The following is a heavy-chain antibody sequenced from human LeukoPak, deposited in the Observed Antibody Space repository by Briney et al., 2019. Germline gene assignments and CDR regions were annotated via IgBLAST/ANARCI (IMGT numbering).Heavy chain of an antibody. J-gene: IGHJ4*02. Sequence: SETLSLTCTVSGGSIRSSYYYWGWIRQPPGKGLEWIGSIYDSGSTYYNPSLKSRVTISVDTSKNQFSLKLNSVTAADTAVYYCARDKDEFDYWGPGTLVTVSS. D-gene: IGHD2-15*01. CDR3: ARDKDEFDY. CDR1: GGSIRSSYYY. CDR2: IYDSGST. V-gene: IGHV4-39*01.